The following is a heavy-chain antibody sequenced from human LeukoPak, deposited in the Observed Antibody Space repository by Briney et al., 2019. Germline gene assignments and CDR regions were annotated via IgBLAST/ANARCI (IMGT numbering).Heavy chain of an antibody. V-gene: IGHV3-9*01. Sequence: PGGSLRLSCAGSGFIFSNYAMHWVRHPPGKGLEWVSGISWNSGSIDYADSVKGRFTISRDNAKNSLYLQMNSLRVEDTAFYYCAKDNRRHYTSGPNPDSLHWGQGALVTVSS. CDR1: GFIFSNYA. J-gene: IGHJ4*02. D-gene: IGHD6-19*01. CDR2: ISWNSGSI. CDR3: AKDNRRHYTSGPNPDSLH.